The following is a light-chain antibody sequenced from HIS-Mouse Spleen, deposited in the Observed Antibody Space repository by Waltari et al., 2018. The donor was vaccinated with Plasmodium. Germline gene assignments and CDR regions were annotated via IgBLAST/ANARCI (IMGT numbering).Light chain of an antibody. J-gene: IGLJ2*01. V-gene: IGLV2-14*03. CDR2: DGS. CDR3: SSYTSSSTLVV. Sequence: QSALTQPASVSGSPGQSITISCTGTSSDVGGYNYVSWYQQHPGKAPKHMIYDGSNRPSGVSNRFSGSKSGNTASLTISGLQAEDEADYYCSSYTSSSTLVVFGGGTKLTVL. CDR1: SSDVGGYNY.